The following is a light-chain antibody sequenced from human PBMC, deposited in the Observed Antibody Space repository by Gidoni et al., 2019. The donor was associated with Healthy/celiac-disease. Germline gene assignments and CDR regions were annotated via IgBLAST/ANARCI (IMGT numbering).Light chain of an antibody. J-gene: IGLJ1*01. V-gene: IGLV2-14*01. CDR3: SSYTSSSTLNYV. Sequence: HSALTHPASVSGSTVQSITISCTGTSSDVGGYNYVSWYQQQPGKAPKLMMYDVSNRPSGVSNRFSGSKSGNTASLNISGLQAEDEADYYCSSYTSSSTLNYVFGTGTKVTVL. CDR2: DVS. CDR1: SSDVGGYNY.